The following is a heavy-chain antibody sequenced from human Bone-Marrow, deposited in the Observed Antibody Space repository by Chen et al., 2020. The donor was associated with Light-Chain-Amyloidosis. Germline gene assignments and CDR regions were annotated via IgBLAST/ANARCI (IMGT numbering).Heavy chain of an antibody. CDR3: ARDSGESAADDF. V-gene: IGHV3-48*01. J-gene: IGHJ4*02. CDR2: ISSNGNAI. D-gene: IGHD6-13*01. Sequence: VQLVESGGGLVQPGGSLRLSCAASGFTFGTYSLTWVRQAQGKGLEWLSYISSNGNAIFYAASVRGRFTISRDNANSSLYLQMRNLRVEDTAVYYCARDSGESAADDFWGQGTLVTVSS. CDR1: GFTFGTYS.